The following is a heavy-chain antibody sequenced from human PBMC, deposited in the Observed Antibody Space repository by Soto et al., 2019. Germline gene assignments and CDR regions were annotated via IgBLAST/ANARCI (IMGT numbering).Heavy chain of an antibody. CDR2: IGDSGAST. D-gene: IGHD1-26*01. J-gene: IGHJ6*04. V-gene: IGHV3-23*01. CDR1: GFSFSSFA. CDR3: AKGVGLDV. Sequence: EVLLLESGGGLVQPGGSLRLSCEASGFSFSSFAMNWVRQAPGKGLEWVSAIGDSGASTYYADSVKGRFTISRDNSRNTLYLQLISLRAEDTAVYYCAKGVGLDVWGNGTTVTVSS.